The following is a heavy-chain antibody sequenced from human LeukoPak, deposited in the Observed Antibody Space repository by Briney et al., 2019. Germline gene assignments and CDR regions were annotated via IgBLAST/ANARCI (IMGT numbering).Heavy chain of an antibody. CDR3: ARSDEPLRYFDWLKGDYFDY. D-gene: IGHD3-9*01. CDR2: ISSSSSTI. CDR1: GFTFSSYS. Sequence: GSLRFSCAASGFTFSSYSMNWVRQAPGKGLEWVSYISSSSSTIYYADSVKGRFTISRDNAKNSLYLQMNSLRAEDTAVYYCARSDEPLRYFDWLKGDYFDYWGQGTLVTVSS. V-gene: IGHV3-48*01. J-gene: IGHJ4*02.